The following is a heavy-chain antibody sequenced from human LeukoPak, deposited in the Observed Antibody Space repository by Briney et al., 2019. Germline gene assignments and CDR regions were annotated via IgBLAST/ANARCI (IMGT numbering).Heavy chain of an antibody. V-gene: IGHV4-38-2*02. D-gene: IGHD6-6*01. Sequence: PSETLSLTCTVSGYSISSGYYWGWIRQPPGKGLEWIGSIYHSGSTYYNPSLKSRVTISVDTSKNQFSLKLSSVTAADTAVYYCARGGSSVYYYMDVWGKGTTVTVSS. CDR1: GYSISSGYY. J-gene: IGHJ6*03. CDR2: IYHSGST. CDR3: ARGGSSVYYYMDV.